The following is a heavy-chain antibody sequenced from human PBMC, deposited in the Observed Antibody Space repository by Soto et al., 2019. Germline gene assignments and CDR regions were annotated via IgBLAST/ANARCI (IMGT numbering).Heavy chain of an antibody. D-gene: IGHD4-17*01. Sequence: GASVKVSCKASGYTFTSYGISWVRQAPGQGLERMGWISAYNGNTNYAQKLQGRVTMTTDTSTSTAYMELRSLRSDDTAVYYCARDFGYGGNDPDAFDIWGQGTMVTVSS. CDR3: ARDFGYGGNDPDAFDI. CDR2: ISAYNGNT. V-gene: IGHV1-18*04. CDR1: GYTFTSYG. J-gene: IGHJ3*02.